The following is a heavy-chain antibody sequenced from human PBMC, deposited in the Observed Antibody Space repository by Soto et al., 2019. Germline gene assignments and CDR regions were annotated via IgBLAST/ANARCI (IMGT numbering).Heavy chain of an antibody. J-gene: IGHJ4*02. CDR1: GFTFSSYG. V-gene: IGHV3-30*18. Sequence: PGGSLRLSCAASGFTFSSYGMHWVRQAPGKGLEWVAIISYDGSNKYYADSVKGRFTISRDNSKNTLFLQMNSLRAEDTAMYYCAKLSGSGYPPTLDYWGQGTLVTVSS. CDR3: AKLSGSGYPPTLDY. D-gene: IGHD3-22*01. CDR2: ISYDGSNK.